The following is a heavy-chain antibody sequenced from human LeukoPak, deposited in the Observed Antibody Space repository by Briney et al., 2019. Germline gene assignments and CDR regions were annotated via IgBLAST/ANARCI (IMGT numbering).Heavy chain of an antibody. CDR1: GGTFSSYA. Sequence: SVKVSCKASGGTFSSYAISWVRQAPGQGLEWMGGIIPIFGTANYAQKFQGRVTITTDECTSTAYMELSSLRSEDWAVYYCASESSYYDSSGYVKDAFDIWGQGTMVTVTS. J-gene: IGHJ3*02. D-gene: IGHD3-22*01. V-gene: IGHV1-69*05. CDR3: ASESSYYDSSGYVKDAFDI. CDR2: IIPIFGTA.